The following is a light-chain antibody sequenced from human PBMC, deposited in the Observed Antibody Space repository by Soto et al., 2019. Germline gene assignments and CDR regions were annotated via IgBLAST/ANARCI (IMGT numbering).Light chain of an antibody. Sequence: QSALTQPASVSGSPGQSITISCTGTSSDVGSYNLVSWYQQYPGKAPKLMIYEGSKRPSGVSDRFSGSKSGNTASLTISGLQAEDEANYHCCSYAGSLGVFGGGTKLTVL. V-gene: IGLV2-23*01. CDR2: EGS. J-gene: IGLJ2*01. CDR3: CSYAGSLGV. CDR1: SSDVGSYNL.